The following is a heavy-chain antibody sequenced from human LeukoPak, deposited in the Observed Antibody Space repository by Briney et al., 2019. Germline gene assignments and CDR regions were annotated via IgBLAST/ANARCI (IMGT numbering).Heavy chain of an antibody. V-gene: IGHV1-69*13. CDR3: ARDPDYDILTGYYSSGMDV. D-gene: IGHD3-9*01. CDR2: IIPIFGTA. CDR1: GGTFSSYA. Sequence: SVKVSCKASGGTFSSYAISWVRQAPGQGLEWMGGIIPIFGTANYAQRFQGRVTITADESTSTAYMELSSLRSEDTAVYYCARDPDYDILTGYYSSGMDVWGQGTTVTVSS. J-gene: IGHJ6*02.